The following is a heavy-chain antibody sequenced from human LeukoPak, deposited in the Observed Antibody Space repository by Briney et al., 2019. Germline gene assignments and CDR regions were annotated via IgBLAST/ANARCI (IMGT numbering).Heavy chain of an antibody. J-gene: IGHJ4*02. CDR2: MNPNSGNT. Sequence: ASVKVSCKASGYTFTSYDINWVRQATGQGLEWMGWMNPNSGNTGYAQKFQGRVTITRNTSISTAYMELSSLRSEDTAVYYCATPEGRYFDWPLDYWGQGTLVTVSS. V-gene: IGHV1-8*03. CDR3: ATPEGRYFDWPLDY. CDR1: GYTFTSYD. D-gene: IGHD3-9*01.